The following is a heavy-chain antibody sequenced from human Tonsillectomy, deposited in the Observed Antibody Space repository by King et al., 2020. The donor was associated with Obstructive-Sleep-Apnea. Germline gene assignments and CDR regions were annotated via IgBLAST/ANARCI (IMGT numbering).Heavy chain of an antibody. V-gene: IGHV3-15*01. D-gene: IGHD6-25*01. CDR3: PPDELYSSGGNWFDP. CDR2: IKSKTDGGTT. Sequence: VQLVESGGGLVKPGGSLRLSCAASGFTFNNAWMSWVRQAPGKGLEWVGRIKSKTDGGTTDYAAPVKGRFTISRDDSKNTLYLQMNSLKSEDTAVYYCPPDELYSSGGNWFDPWGQGTLVTVSS. J-gene: IGHJ5*02. CDR1: GFTFNNAW.